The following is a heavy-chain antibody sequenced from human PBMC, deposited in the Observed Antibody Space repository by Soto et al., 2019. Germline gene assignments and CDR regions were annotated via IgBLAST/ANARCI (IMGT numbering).Heavy chain of an antibody. D-gene: IGHD3-10*01. CDR3: ASNPTI. Sequence: GSLRLSCAASGFVVSSNYMSWVRQAPGKGLEWVSVIYSGGSTYYADSVKGRFTISRHNSQNTLYLQMNSLRAEDTAVYYCASNPTIWGQGTLVTVSS. CDR2: IYSGGST. J-gene: IGHJ4*02. V-gene: IGHV3-53*04. CDR1: GFVVSSNY.